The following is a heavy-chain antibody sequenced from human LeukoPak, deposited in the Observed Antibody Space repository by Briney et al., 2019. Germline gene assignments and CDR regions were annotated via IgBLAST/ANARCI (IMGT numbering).Heavy chain of an antibody. CDR3: ARRGGGPVSINAFDV. Sequence: QPGGSLRLSCAASGFSFSSYWMHWVRQAPGKGLEWVSGIGGGGGGTYYADSVKGRFTISRDNSKNTLYLQMNSLRAEDTAVYYCARRGGGPVSINAFDVWGQGTMITVSS. CDR1: GFSFSSYW. D-gene: IGHD2-15*01. CDR2: IGGGGGGT. V-gene: IGHV3-23*01. J-gene: IGHJ3*01.